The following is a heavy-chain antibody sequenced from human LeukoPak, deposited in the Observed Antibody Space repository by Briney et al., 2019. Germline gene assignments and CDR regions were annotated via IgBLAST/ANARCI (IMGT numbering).Heavy chain of an antibody. V-gene: IGHV4-39*01. D-gene: IGHD2-2*01. CDR2: LSHAGNT. Sequence: PSETLSLTCSVSGDSVRNDFYYWGWVRQPPGKGLEWVACLSHAGNTWYNPSLESRLSISVDTSKNQFSLKFSSVTAADTALYWCARHNAPRRVGFDFWGQGILVTVSS. CDR3: ARHNAPRRVGFDF. J-gene: IGHJ4*02. CDR1: GDSVRNDFYY.